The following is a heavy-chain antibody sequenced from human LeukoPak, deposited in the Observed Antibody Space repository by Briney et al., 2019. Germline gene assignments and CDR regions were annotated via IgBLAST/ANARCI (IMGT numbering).Heavy chain of an antibody. D-gene: IGHD3-16*02. CDR3: ARGWVMITFGGVIVKSPTDY. V-gene: IGHV4-39*07. CDR2: IYYSGST. J-gene: IGHJ4*02. Sequence: PSGTLSLTCTVSGGSISSSSYYWGWVRQPPGKGLEWLGSIYYSGSTYYNPSLKSRVTISVDTSKNQFSLKLSSVTAADTAVYYCARGWVMITFGGVIVKSPTDYWGQGTLVTVSS. CDR1: GGSISSSSYY.